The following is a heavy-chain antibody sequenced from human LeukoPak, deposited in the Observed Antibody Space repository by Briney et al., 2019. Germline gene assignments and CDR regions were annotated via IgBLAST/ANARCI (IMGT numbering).Heavy chain of an antibody. D-gene: IGHD2-15*01. J-gene: IGHJ4*02. V-gene: IGHV1-18*01. CDR2: ISAYNGDT. CDR3: GRGPYCSGATCYSQYFDY. Sequence: ASVKVSCKASGYTFITYGISWVRQAPGQGLAWMGWISAYNGDTKCKQKLQGRVTMTTDTSTSTAYMELRSLRSDDTAVYYCGRGPYCSGATCYSQYFDYWGQGTLVTASS. CDR1: GYTFITYG.